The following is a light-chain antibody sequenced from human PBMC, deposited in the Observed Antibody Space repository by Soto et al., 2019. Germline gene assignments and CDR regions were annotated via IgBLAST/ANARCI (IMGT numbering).Light chain of an antibody. Sequence: DIQMTQSPSYLSASVGDRVTITCRASQGISNYLAWYQQKPGKVPKLLIYTASTLQSGVPSRFSGSGSGTDFTLTISSLQPEDVATYYCQKYNSAPLWTFGQGTKVEIK. CDR1: QGISNY. CDR2: TAS. V-gene: IGKV1-27*01. CDR3: QKYNSAPLWT. J-gene: IGKJ1*01.